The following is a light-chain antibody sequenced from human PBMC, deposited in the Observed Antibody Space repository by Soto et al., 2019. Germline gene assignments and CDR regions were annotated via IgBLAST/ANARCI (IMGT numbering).Light chain of an antibody. CDR2: GNT. CDR3: QSYDSSLSGYV. CDR1: SSNIGAGYD. V-gene: IGLV1-40*01. J-gene: IGLJ1*01. Sequence: QSVLTQPPSVSGAPGQRVTMSCTGSSSNIGAGYDVHWYQQLPGTAPKLLISGNTNRPSGVPDRFSGSKSGTSASLAITGLQAEDEADYYCQSYDSSLSGYVFGTGT.